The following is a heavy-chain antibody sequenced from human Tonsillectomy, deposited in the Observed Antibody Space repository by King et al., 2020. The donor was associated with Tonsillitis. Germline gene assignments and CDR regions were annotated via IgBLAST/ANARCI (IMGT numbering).Heavy chain of an antibody. V-gene: IGHV3-9*01. Sequence: VQLVESGGGLVQPGRSLRLSCAASGFTFDDYAMHWVRQAPGKGLEWVSGISWNSYNIGYTDSVKGRFTISRDNAKNSLYLQMNSLRAEDTALYYCAKDISSGGKYYFDPWGQGTLVTVSS. CDR1: GFTFDDYA. CDR2: ISWNSYNI. J-gene: IGHJ4*02. D-gene: IGHD6-19*01. CDR3: AKDISSGGKYYFDP.